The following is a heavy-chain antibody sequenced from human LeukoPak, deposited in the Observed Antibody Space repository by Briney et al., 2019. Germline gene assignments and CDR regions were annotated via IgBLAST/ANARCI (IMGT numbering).Heavy chain of an antibody. J-gene: IGHJ4*02. CDR3: ARDKGDYHTSGSFFVF. V-gene: IGHV3-7*03. CDR2: IKQDGGEI. D-gene: IGHD3-22*01. CDR1: EFTFSRYW. Sequence: PGGSLRLSCAASEFTFSRYWMSWVRQVPRKGLEWVAIIKQDGGEIYYVDSVKGRFTISRDNAKNSLYLQMYSLRAEDTAVYYCARDKGDYHTSGSFFVFGGQGTLVTVSS.